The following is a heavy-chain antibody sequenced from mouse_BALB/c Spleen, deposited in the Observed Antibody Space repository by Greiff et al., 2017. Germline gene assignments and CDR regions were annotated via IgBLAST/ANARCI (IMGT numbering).Heavy chain of an antibody. CDR1: GYTFTSYD. Sequence: VQLQQSGAELVKPGASVKLSCKASGYTFTSYDINWVRQRPEQGLEWIGWIFPGDGSTKYNEKFKGKATLTTDKSSSTAYMQLSRLTSEDSAVYLCAKASMGGAWCVYWGQGTVVTVSA. CDR2: IFPGDGST. D-gene: IGHD6-1*01. CDR3: AKASMGGAWCVY. J-gene: IGHJ3*01. V-gene: IGHV1S56*01.